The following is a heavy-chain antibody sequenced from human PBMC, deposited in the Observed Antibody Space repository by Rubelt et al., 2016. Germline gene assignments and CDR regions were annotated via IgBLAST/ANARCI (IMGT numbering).Heavy chain of an antibody. J-gene: IGHJ3*02. CDR1: GFPFSSYW. V-gene: IGHV3-7*03. D-gene: IGHD6-13*01. CDR3: ARDLGSDSSSFGAFDI. Sequence: EVQLVESGGGLVQPGGSLRLSCAASGFPFSSYWMSWVRQAPGKGLESVANIKQDGSEEYYVDSVKGRLTTARDNARNSLYLQMNSLRAEDTAVYYCARDLGSDSSSFGAFDIWGQGTMVTVSS. CDR2: IKQDGSEE.